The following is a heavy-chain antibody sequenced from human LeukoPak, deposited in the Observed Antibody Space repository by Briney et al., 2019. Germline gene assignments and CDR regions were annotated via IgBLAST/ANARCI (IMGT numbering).Heavy chain of an antibody. J-gene: IGHJ6*02. D-gene: IGHD3-16*01. V-gene: IGHV3-7*03. Sequence: GGSLRLSCAASGFTFSSYWMNWARQAPGKGLEWVASINHNGNVNYYVDSVKGRFTISRDNAKNSLYLQMSSLRAEDTAVYFCARGGGLDVWGQGATVTVSS. CDR1: GFTFSSYW. CDR3: ARGGGLDV. CDR2: INHNGNVN.